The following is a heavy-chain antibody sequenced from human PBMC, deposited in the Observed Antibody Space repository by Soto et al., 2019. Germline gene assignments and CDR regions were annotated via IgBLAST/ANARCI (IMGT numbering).Heavy chain of an antibody. CDR3: ARGGFWSGYWTYYYYGMDV. CDR1: GDSVSSNSAA. Sequence: SQTLSLTCAISGDSVSSNSAAWNWIRQSPSRGLGWLGRTYYRSKWYNDYAVSVKSRITINPDTSKNQFSLQLNSVTPEDTAVYYCARGGFWSGYWTYYYYGMDVWGQGTTVTVSS. CDR2: TYYRSKWYN. D-gene: IGHD3-3*01. V-gene: IGHV6-1*01. J-gene: IGHJ6*02.